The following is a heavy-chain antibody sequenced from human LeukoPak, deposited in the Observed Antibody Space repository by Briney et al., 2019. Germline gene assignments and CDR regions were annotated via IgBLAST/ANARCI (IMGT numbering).Heavy chain of an antibody. Sequence: GGSLRLSCAVSGFTFSSYGLHWVRQAPGKGLEWVAFTRNDGSTKYYADSVKGRFTISRDNSKNMLYLQMNSLRAEDTAVHYCAKLEGGTLYCSTTRCYGTFDYWGQGTLVTVSS. CDR2: TRNDGSTK. CDR1: GFTFSSYG. V-gene: IGHV3-30*02. CDR3: AKLEGGTLYCSTTRCYGTFDY. J-gene: IGHJ4*02. D-gene: IGHD2-2*01.